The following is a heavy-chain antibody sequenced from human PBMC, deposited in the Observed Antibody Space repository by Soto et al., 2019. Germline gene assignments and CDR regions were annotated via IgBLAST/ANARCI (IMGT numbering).Heavy chain of an antibody. CDR1: GGSISSGGYY. V-gene: IGHV4-31*03. J-gene: IGHJ4*02. CDR3: ARGYDSSVEVRVFGGYYFDY. CDR2: IYYSGST. D-gene: IGHD3-16*01. Sequence: SETLSLTCTVCGGSISSGGYYWSWIRQHPGKGLEWIGYIYYSGSTYYNSSLKSRATISADTSKNQFSLKLSSVTAADTAVYYCARGYDSSVEVRVFGGYYFDYWGQGTLVTVSS.